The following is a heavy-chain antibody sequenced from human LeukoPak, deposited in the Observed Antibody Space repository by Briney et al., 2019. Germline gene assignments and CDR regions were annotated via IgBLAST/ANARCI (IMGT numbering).Heavy chain of an antibody. D-gene: IGHD3-22*01. CDR1: GFMFSDHY. Sequence: GGSLRLSCAASGFMFSDHYMDWVRQPPGKGLEWVGRIRSKANSYATAYAASVKGRFTISRDDSKNTAYLQMNSLKTEDTAVYYCTRLGYDSRKYDYWGQGTLVTVSS. CDR2: IRSKANSYAT. V-gene: IGHV3-73*01. J-gene: IGHJ4*02. CDR3: TRLGYDSRKYDY.